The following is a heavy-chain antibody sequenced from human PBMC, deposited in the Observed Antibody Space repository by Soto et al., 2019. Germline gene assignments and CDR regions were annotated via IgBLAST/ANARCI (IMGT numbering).Heavy chain of an antibody. D-gene: IGHD4-17*01. Sequence: QVQVQESGPGLVKPSETLSLTCSVSGGSMSKFYWSWIRKTAGKGLEWMGRVYATGTSDYNPSLRSRIAMSVDISKKTFSLRLRSVTAADTGVYYCVRDGSKTLRDCFDPWGQVILVTVSS. J-gene: IGHJ5*02. CDR1: GGSMSKFY. CDR3: VRDGSKTLRDCFDP. V-gene: IGHV4-4*07. CDR2: VYATGTS.